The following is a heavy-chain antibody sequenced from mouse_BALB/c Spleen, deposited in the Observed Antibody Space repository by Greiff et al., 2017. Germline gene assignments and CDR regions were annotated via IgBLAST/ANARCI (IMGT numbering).Heavy chain of an antibody. D-gene: IGHD3-2*02. CDR2: IYPGRGIT. CDR1: GYTFTSYW. Sequence: QVQLQQSGAELVKPGASVKMSCKASGYTFTSYWINWVKQRPGQGLEWIGDIYPGRGITNFNEKFKSKATLTLDTSSSTAYMQLSSLTSEDSAVYYCSRGQLRLHYAMDYWGQGTSVTVSS. V-gene: IGHV1-55*01. CDR3: SRGQLRLHYAMDY. J-gene: IGHJ4*01.